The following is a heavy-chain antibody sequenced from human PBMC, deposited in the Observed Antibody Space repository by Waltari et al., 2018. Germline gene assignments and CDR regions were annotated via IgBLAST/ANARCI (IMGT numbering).Heavy chain of an antibody. J-gene: IGHJ4*02. Sequence: EVQLVESGGGLVKPGGSLSLSCAASGFTFSSSSMNWVRQAPGKGLECVSSISGSSTYIYYADSVKGRFTISRDNAKKSLYLQMNSLRAEDTAVYYCARDPAITAPSDYWGQGTLVTVSS. CDR3: ARDPAITAPSDY. CDR2: ISGSSTYI. V-gene: IGHV3-21*01. CDR1: GFTFSSSS. D-gene: IGHD1-20*01.